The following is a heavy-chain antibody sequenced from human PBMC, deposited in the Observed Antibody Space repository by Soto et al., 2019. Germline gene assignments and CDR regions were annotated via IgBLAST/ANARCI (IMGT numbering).Heavy chain of an antibody. CDR2: ISLYHHST. J-gene: IGHJ4*02. V-gene: IGHV1-46*01. CDR3: ARELYSCGGDCPYYMDY. Sequence: QAQLVQSGAEVKKPGASVRVSCKTSGYPFTDYFIHWVRQAPGQGLEWMGIISLYHHSTNYAQKYQGRLTVTADTSTTTVYMDLSSLTSEDSAVYWCARELYSCGGDCPYYMDYWGQGTLVTVSS. D-gene: IGHD2-21*02. CDR1: GYPFTDYF.